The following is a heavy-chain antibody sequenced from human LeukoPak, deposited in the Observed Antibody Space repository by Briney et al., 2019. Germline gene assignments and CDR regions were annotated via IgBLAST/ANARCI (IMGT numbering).Heavy chain of an antibody. Sequence: GRSLRLSCAASGFTFSSSWMTWVRQAPGKGLEWVAVIRPDGSEAAYVDSVIGRFTISRDNAKNSLFLQMISLRVEDTAVYYCTRDRAYKTFDYWGQGALVTVSS. CDR2: IRPDGSEA. CDR1: GFTFSSSW. CDR3: TRDRAYKTFDY. J-gene: IGHJ4*02. V-gene: IGHV3-7*04. D-gene: IGHD3-16*01.